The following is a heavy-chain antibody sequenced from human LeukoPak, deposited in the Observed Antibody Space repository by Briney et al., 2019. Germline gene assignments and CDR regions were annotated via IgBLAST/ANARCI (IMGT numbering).Heavy chain of an antibody. V-gene: IGHV1-46*01. CDR3: ATVNKRYSSLFD. D-gene: IGHD6-13*01. J-gene: IGHJ4*02. CDR1: GYTFTSYY. Sequence: GASVKVSCKASGYTFTSYYMHWVRQAPGQGLEWMGIINPSGGSTSYAQKFQGRVTMTRDTSTSTAYMELSSLRSEDTAVYYCATVNKRYSSLFDWGQGTLVTVSS. CDR2: INPSGGST.